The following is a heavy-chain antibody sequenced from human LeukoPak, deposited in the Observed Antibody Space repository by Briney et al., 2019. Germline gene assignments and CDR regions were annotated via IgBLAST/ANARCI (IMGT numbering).Heavy chain of an antibody. CDR1: GYIFTSYW. Sequence: KPGESLEISCKGSGYIFTSYWIGWVRHMPGKGLEWMGIIYPGDSDTRYSPSLPGQVTISADKSISTAYLQWSSLKAADTAMYYCALYRDWFDPWGQGTLVTVSS. J-gene: IGHJ5*02. CDR2: IYPGDSDT. V-gene: IGHV5-51*03. CDR3: ALYRDWFDP. D-gene: IGHD1-14*01.